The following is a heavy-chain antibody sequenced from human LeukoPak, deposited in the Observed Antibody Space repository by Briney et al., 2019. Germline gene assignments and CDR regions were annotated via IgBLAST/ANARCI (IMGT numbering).Heavy chain of an antibody. CDR3: AKDMRRLAAAGTSFDI. D-gene: IGHD6-13*01. J-gene: IGHJ3*02. CDR2: ISWNSGSL. V-gene: IGHV3-9*03. CDR1: GFTFDDYA. Sequence: PGRSLRLSCAASGFTFDDYAMHWVRQATGKGLEWGAGISWNSGSLGYAGSVKGRFTIFRDQSQKFLLLQMNSLRAEDMALYYCAKDMRRLAAAGTSFDIWGQGTMVTVSS.